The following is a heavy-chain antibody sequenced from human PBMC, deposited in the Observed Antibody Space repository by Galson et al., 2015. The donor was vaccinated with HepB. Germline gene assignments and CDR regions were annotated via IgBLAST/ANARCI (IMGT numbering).Heavy chain of an antibody. Sequence: SLRLSCAASGFTFSSYGMHWVRQAPGKGLEWVAVISYDGSNKYYADSVKGRFTISRDNSKNTLYLQMNSPRAEDTAVYYCAKGHDGFYGDLPFDYWGQGTLVTVSS. CDR1: GFTFSSYG. V-gene: IGHV3-30*18. D-gene: IGHD4-17*01. J-gene: IGHJ4*02. CDR3: AKGHDGFYGDLPFDY. CDR2: ISYDGSNK.